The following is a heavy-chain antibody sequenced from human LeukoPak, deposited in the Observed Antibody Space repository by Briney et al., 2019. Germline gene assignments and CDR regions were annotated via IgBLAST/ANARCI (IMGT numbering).Heavy chain of an antibody. Sequence: GGSLRLSCAASGFTFSSYAMSWVRQAPGKGLEWVSAISGSGGSTYYADSVKGRFTISRDDSKNTLYLQMNSLRAEDTAAYYCAKGYYFDILSGYSSLDSWGQGTLVTVSS. CDR2: ISGSGGST. J-gene: IGHJ4*02. CDR3: AKGYYFDILSGYSSLDS. D-gene: IGHD3-9*01. CDR1: GFTFSSYA. V-gene: IGHV3-23*01.